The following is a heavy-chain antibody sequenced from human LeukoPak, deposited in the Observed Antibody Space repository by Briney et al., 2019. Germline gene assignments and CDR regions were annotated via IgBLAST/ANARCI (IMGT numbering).Heavy chain of an antibody. CDR1: GFTFSDYY. Sequence: PGGSLRLSCAASGFTFSDYYMSWIRQAPGKGLEWGSYISSSGSTIYYAASVKGRFTISRDNAKNSLYLQMNSLRAEDTAVYYCARDRYYYDSSGLIAYWGQGTLVTVSS. CDR2: ISSSGSTI. D-gene: IGHD3-22*01. V-gene: IGHV3-11*01. CDR3: ARDRYYYDSSGLIAY. J-gene: IGHJ4*02.